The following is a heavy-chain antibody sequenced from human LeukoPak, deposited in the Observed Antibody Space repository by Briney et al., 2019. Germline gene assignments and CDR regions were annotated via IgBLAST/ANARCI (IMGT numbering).Heavy chain of an antibody. J-gene: IGHJ4*02. CDR3: ARHSGSGWPRFDY. V-gene: IGHV4-59*08. CDR1: GGSIRTHY. CDR2: IYQSGNT. D-gene: IGHD6-19*01. Sequence: SSETLSLTCTVSGGSIRTHYWGWIRQPPGKGLEWIAYIYQSGNTNYNPSLKSRVTISVDTSKNQFSLKLSSVTAADTAVYYCARHSGSGWPRFDYWGQGTQVTVSS.